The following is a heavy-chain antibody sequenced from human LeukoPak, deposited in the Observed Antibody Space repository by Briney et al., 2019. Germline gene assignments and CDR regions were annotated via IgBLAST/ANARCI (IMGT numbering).Heavy chain of an antibody. CDR1: GFTFSSFH. D-gene: IGHD3/OR15-3a*01. CDR3: ARGGAGYYTGDYFDN. Sequence: GGSLRLSCAGSGFTFSSFHMHWVRQAPGKGLEWVADISYDGTNRYNGDSAKGRFTISRDNSKNTLYLQMNSLRADDTAVYYCARGGAGYYTGDYFDNWGQGTLVTVSS. J-gene: IGHJ4*02. V-gene: IGHV3-30*03. CDR2: ISYDGTNR.